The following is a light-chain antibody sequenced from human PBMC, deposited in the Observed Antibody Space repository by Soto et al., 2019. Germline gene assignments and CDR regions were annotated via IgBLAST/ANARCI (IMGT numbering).Light chain of an antibody. CDR1: QSVATSY. CDR3: QQWGSLTRYS. J-gene: IGKJ2*03. V-gene: IGKV3-20*01. Sequence: EIVLTQSPDTLSLSPGERATLSCRASQSVATSYLAWYQQKPGQAPRLLIYGASGRATGIPDRISGSGSGTDFTLTISRLDPKVFAKYYCQQWGSLTRYSFGQGTNLEIK. CDR2: GAS.